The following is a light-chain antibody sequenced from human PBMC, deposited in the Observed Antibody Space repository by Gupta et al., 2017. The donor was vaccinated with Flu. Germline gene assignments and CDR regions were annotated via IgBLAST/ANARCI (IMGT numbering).Light chain of an antibody. V-gene: IGLV1-40*01. Sequence: SSNIGAGYDVHCYQQLPRTAPKVLIYVDNNRRSGVPDRFSASKSGTSASLAISGLQADDEADYYCQSYDSSLNGWVFGGGTKLTVL. CDR3: QSYDSSLNGWV. J-gene: IGLJ3*02. CDR2: VDN. CDR1: SSNIGAGYD.